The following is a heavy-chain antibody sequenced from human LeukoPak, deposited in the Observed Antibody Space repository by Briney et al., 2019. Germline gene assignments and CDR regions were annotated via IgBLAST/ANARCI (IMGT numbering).Heavy chain of an antibody. V-gene: IGHV4-39*07. Sequence: SETLSLTCTVSGGSISSSSYYWGWIRQPPGKGLEWIGSIYYSGSTYYNPSLKSRVTISVDTSKNQFSLKLSSVTAADTAVYYCARMPGPSTYYYDSSGRERYFDYWGQGTLVTVSS. CDR3: ARMPGPSTYYYDSSGRERYFDY. D-gene: IGHD3-22*01. J-gene: IGHJ4*02. CDR2: IYYSGST. CDR1: GGSISSSSYY.